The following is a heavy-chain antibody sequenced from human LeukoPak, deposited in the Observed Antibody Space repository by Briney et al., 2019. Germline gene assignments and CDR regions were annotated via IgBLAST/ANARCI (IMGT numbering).Heavy chain of an antibody. CDR1: GYTFTGYY. J-gene: IGHJ4*02. Sequence: GASVTVSCKASGYTFTGYYMHWVRQAPGQGLEWMGWINPNSGGTNYAQKFQGRVTMTRDTSISTAYMELSRLRSDDTAVYYCARDLGHYYDSSGYYYDPFDYWGQGTLVTVSS. D-gene: IGHD3-22*01. CDR3: ARDLGHYYDSSGYYYDPFDY. V-gene: IGHV1-2*02. CDR2: INPNSGGT.